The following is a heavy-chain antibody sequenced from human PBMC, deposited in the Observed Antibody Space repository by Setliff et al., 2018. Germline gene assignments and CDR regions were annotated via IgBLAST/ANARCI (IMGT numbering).Heavy chain of an antibody. Sequence: KPSETLSLTCAAYGGTFSDYHWTWIRQSPEKGLEWIGEINHRGSTYYNPSLKSRVTISIDTSKDQFSLKLISMTAADTAMYYCARDTSSDWAAWFDPWSQGILVTVSS. J-gene: IGHJ5*02. V-gene: IGHV4-34*01. CDR1: GGTFSDYH. CDR3: ARDTSSDWAAWFDP. D-gene: IGHD6-19*01. CDR2: INHRGST.